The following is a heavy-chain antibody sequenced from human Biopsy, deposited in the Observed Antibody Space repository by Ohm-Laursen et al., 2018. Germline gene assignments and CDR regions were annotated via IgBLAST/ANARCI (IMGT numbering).Heavy chain of an antibody. Sequence: SRTLSLTCTVSGVSISGYHWSWIRKSPGKGLEWLAYISYTGGITSNPSLNRRATMSLDTSKNKFSLRLIYVTAADTAVYYCARMPHFDYWGQGILVTVSS. V-gene: IGHV4-59*01. CDR3: ARMPHFDY. CDR1: GVSISGYH. D-gene: IGHD2-2*01. J-gene: IGHJ4*02. CDR2: ISYTGGI.